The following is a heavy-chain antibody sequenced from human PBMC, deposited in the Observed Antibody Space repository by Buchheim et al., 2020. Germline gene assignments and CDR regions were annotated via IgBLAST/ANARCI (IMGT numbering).Heavy chain of an antibody. CDR3: ARDPTYSYGLNFDY. J-gene: IGHJ4*02. Sequence: VQLLDSGGGLVQTGGSLRLSCAASGFTFSSYGMHWVRQAPGKGLEWVAVIWYDGSNKYYADSVKGRFTISRDNSKNTLYLQMNSLRAEDTAVYYCARDPTYSYGLNFDYWGQGTL. CDR1: GFTFSSYG. V-gene: IGHV3-33*01. D-gene: IGHD5-18*01. CDR2: IWYDGSNK.